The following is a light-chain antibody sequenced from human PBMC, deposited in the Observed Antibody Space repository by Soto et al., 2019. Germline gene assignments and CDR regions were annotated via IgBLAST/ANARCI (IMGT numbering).Light chain of an antibody. V-gene: IGKV1-5*01. CDR3: QQSYSTPYT. Sequence: DIQMTQSPSTLSASVGDRVSITCRASQSISSELAWYQQRSGRAPRLLIYDASTLESGVPLRFSGSGSGTEFTLTISSLQPDDVATYYCQQSYSTPYTFGQGTKLEIK. J-gene: IGKJ2*01. CDR1: QSISSE. CDR2: DAS.